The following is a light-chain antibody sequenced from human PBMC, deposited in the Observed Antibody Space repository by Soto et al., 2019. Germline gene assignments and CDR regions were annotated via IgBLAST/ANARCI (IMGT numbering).Light chain of an antibody. CDR3: LQYNNWWT. Sequence: DMVMTQSRATLSVSPGERATLSCRASQSVSSSLAWYQQKPGRSPRLLIYGASTRAIGIPARFSGSGSGTEFTLTISSLQSEDFAVYYCLQYNNWWTFGQGTKV. CDR2: GAS. J-gene: IGKJ1*01. CDR1: QSVSSS. V-gene: IGKV3-15*01.